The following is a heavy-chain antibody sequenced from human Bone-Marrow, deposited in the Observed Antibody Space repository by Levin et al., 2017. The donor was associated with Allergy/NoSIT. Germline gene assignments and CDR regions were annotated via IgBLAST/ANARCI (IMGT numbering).Heavy chain of an antibody. CDR3: ARTLDSSSWLIFDY. D-gene: IGHD6-13*01. CDR2: IYYSGNT. CDR1: GGSVSSRSYY. V-gene: IGHV4-39*01. J-gene: IGHJ4*02. Sequence: ESLKISCTVSGGSVSSRSYYWGWIRQPPGKGLEWIGSIYYSGNTYYNPSLKSRVTISVDTSKNQFSLKLSSVTAADTAVYYCARTLDSSSWLIFDYWGQGTLVTVSS.